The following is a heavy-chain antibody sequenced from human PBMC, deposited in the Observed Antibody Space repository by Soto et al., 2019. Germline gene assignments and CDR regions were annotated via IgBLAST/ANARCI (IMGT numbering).Heavy chain of an antibody. CDR1: GGSISSYY. D-gene: IGHD2-2*01. Sequence: SETLSLTCTVSGGSISSYYWSWIRQPPGKGLGWIGYICYSGSTNYNPSLKSRVTISVDTSKNQFSLKLSSVTAADTAVYYCARAVSVVVPAANWFDPWGQGTLVTVSS. CDR3: ARAVSVVVPAANWFDP. J-gene: IGHJ5*02. V-gene: IGHV4-59*01. CDR2: ICYSGST.